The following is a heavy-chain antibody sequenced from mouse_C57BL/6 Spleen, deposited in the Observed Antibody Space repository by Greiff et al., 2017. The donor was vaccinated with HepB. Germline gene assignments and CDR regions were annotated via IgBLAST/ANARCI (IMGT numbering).Heavy chain of an antibody. CDR3: ARAYYYGSSYEYFDV. V-gene: IGHV1-61*01. J-gene: IGHJ1*03. CDR2: IYPSDSET. CDR1: GYTFTSYW. D-gene: IGHD1-1*01. Sequence: QVQLKQPGAELVRPGSSVKLSCKASGYTFTSYWMDWVKQRPGQGLEWIGNIYPSDSETHYNQKFKDKATVTVDKSSSTAYMQLSSLTSEDSAVYYCARAYYYGSSYEYFDVWGTGTTVTVSS.